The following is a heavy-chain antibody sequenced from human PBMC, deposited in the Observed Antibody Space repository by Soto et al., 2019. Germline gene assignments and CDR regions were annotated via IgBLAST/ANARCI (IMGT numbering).Heavy chain of an antibody. CDR3: AKDQEGSGSHWLGYNYYGMDV. V-gene: IGHV3-11*01. CDR2: ISSVGTTT. CDR1: GVTMSNYY. J-gene: IGHJ6*02. Sequence: PGGCRRLSREAFGVTMSNYYMSWIGKARGKGLGWVSYISSVGTTTYYADSVKGRFSISMDNAKNSLYLQMNSLRAEDTAVYFCAKDQEGSGSHWLGYNYYGMDVWGQGTTVTVSS. D-gene: IGHD3-10*01.